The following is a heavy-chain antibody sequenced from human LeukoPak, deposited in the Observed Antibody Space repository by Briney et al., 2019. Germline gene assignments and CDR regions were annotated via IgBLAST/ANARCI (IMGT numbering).Heavy chain of an antibody. Sequence: GGSLRLSCAASGFTFSSYTMNWVRQAPGKGLEWVSYISSSSSTIYYADSVKGRFTIARDKAKNSLYLQMNSLRDEDTAVYYCAKAGGYDPFHAFVIWGQGTMVTVSS. CDR2: ISSSSSTI. CDR1: GFTFSSYT. V-gene: IGHV3-48*02. J-gene: IGHJ3*02. D-gene: IGHD3-16*01. CDR3: AKAGGYDPFHAFVI.